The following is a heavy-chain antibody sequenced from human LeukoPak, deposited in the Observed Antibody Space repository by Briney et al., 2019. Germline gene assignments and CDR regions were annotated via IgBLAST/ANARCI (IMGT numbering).Heavy chain of an antibody. V-gene: IGHV3-43*02. CDR2: ISGDGGST. CDR1: GFTFDDYA. D-gene: IGHD2-21*02. J-gene: IGHJ4*02. Sequence: GGSLRLSCAASGFTFDDYAMHWVRQAPGKGPEWVSLISGDGGSTHYADSVKGRFTISRDNSKNSLYLQMNSLRTEDAALYYCAKEEVVVTAIRYFDYWGQGTLVTVS. CDR3: AKEEVVVTAIRYFDY.